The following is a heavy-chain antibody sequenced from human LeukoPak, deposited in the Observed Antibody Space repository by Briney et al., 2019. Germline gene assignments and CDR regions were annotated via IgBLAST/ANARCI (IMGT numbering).Heavy chain of an antibody. J-gene: IGHJ6*02. V-gene: IGHV1-46*01. CDR2: INPNGGGT. CDR3: AAWGSSSSPLPGMDV. Sequence: ASVKVSCKASGYTFTNYYMHWVRQAPGQGLEWMGVINPNGGGTSYAQKFQGRVTMTRDTSTSTVYMELSSLRSEDTPVYYCAAWGSSSSPLPGMDVWGQGTTVTVSS. CDR1: GYTFTNYY. D-gene: IGHD6-13*01.